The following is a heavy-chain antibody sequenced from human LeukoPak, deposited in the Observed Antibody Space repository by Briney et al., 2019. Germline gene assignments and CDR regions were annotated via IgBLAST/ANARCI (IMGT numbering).Heavy chain of an antibody. D-gene: IGHD4-17*01. CDR2: IYHTEST. CDR3: ARHAGYGDYLGGDNWFDP. V-gene: IGHV4-38-2*01. Sequence: SETLSLTCVVSGYSISSGSYWDWIRQPPGKGLEWIGTIYHTESTYYNPSLKSRVTISVDTSKNQFSLKLSSVTAADTAVYYCARHAGYGDYLGGDNWFDPWGQGTLVTVSS. CDR1: GYSISSGSY. J-gene: IGHJ5*02.